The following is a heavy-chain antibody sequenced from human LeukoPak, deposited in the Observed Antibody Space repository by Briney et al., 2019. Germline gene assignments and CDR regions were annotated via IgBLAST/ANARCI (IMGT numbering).Heavy chain of an antibody. CDR1: GFTFSSYE. J-gene: IGHJ4*02. CDR3: ARAVGAWFGELSAFYYSDY. V-gene: IGHV3-48*03. D-gene: IGHD3-10*01. CDR2: ISSSGASI. Sequence: GGSLRLSCAASGFTFSSYEMNWVRQAPGKGLEWVSDISSSGASIYYADSVKGRFTISRDNAKNSLYLQMNSLRAEDTAVYYCARAVGAWFGELSAFYYSDYWGQGTLVTVSS.